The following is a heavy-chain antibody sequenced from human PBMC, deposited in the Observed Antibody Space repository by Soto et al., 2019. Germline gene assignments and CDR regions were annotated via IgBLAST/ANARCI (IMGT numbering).Heavy chain of an antibody. D-gene: IGHD3-22*01. CDR1: GFTLNSST. CDR2: ISYDGTNK. Sequence: EGSLRLSCAASGFTLNSSTMHWVRQAPGNSLEWVALISYDGTNKYYADSGKGRFTISRDNSMNTLYLQMNSLRAEDTAVYYCARAKLPPQIKEKHQYHYATSAFPLGYWGQGSLVTVSS. V-gene: IGHV3-30-3*01. J-gene: IGHJ4*02. CDR3: ARAKLPPQIKEKHQYHYATSAFPLGY.